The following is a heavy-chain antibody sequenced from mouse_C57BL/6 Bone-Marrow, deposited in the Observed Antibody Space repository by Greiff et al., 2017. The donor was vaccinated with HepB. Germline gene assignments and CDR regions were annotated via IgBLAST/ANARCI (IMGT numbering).Heavy chain of an antibody. CDR2: GQGLEWIG. Sequence: QVQLKESGPELARPWASVKISCQAFYTFSSRLHFAIRDTNYWMQWVKQRPGQGLEWIGAIYPGNGDTSYKQMFKGKATMTADKSSSTAYMQLSSLTSEDSAVYYCAWTGGSSYWYFDVWGTGTTVTVSS. V-gene: IGHV1-87*01. CDR1: YTFSSRLH. D-gene: IGHD1-1*01. CDR3: SEDSAVYYCAWTGGSSYWYFDV. J-gene: IGHJ1*03.